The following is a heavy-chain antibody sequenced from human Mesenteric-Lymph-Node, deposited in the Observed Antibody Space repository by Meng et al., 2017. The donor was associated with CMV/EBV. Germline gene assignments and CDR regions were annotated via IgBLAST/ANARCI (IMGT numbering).Heavy chain of an antibody. Sequence: GESLKISCVASGLSFKNYWMTWVRQAPGKGLEWVSSISSTSTYIYYADSVKGRFTISRDNAKNSLYLQMNSLRAEDTAVYYCARERLELFYFDYWGQGTLVTVSS. D-gene: IGHD1-7*01. J-gene: IGHJ4*02. CDR3: ARERLELFYFDY. CDR1: GLSFKNYW. CDR2: ISSTSTYI. V-gene: IGHV3-21*01.